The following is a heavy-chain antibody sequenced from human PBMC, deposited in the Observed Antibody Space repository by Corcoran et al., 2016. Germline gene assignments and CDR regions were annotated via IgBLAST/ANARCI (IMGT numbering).Heavy chain of an antibody. D-gene: IGHD2-15*01. V-gene: IGHV4-59*01. CDR1: GGSISSYY. J-gene: IGHJ4*02. CDR2: IYYSGST. CDR3: ARDRGSGHIDY. Sequence: QVQLQESGPGLVKPSETLSLTCTVSGGSISSYYWSWIRQPPGKGLEWIGYIYYSGSTNYNPSLKSRVTISVDTSKNQFSLKLSSVTAADTAMYYCARDRGSGHIDYWGQGTLVTVSS.